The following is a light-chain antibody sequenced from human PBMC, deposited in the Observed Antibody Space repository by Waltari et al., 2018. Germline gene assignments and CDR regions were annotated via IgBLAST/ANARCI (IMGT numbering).Light chain of an antibody. CDR3: QVWERSNNEVI. CDR1: RIGGKT. Sequence: SSVLTQSPSVSVAPGQTARITCGGDRIGGKTVHWYRQGPGQAPVLVVSDDRDRPSRLPDRISGSNSGNTATLAIGRVAAGDEADYFCQVWERSNNEVIFGGGTKLTVL. V-gene: IGLV3-21*02. CDR2: DDR. J-gene: IGLJ2*01.